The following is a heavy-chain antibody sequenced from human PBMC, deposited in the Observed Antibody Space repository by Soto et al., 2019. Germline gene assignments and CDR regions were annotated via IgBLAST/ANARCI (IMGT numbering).Heavy chain of an antibody. V-gene: IGHV6-1*01. CDR1: GDSVSSNSAD. D-gene: IGHD6-19*01. CDR3: AREDIAVPGTGMDV. J-gene: IGHJ6*02. Sequence: LSQTLSLTCAISGDSVSSNSADWNWIRQSPSRGLEWLGRTYYRCKWYNDYAVSLKSRITINPDTSKNQFYLQLNSVTTEDRAVYYCAREDIAVPGTGMDVWGQGTTVTVSS. CDR2: TYYRCKWYN.